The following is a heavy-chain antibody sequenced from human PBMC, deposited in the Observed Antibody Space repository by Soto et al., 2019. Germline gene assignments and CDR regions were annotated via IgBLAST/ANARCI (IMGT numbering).Heavy chain of an antibody. Sequence: QVQLVESGGGVVQPGRSLRLSCAASRFTFSSYGMNWVRQAPGKGLEWVAVIWYDGSNKYYADSVKGRFTISRDNSKNTLYLQMNSLRAEDTAVYYCARGYSYAPEDYWGQGTLVTVSS. CDR1: RFTFSSYG. D-gene: IGHD5-18*01. CDR2: IWYDGSNK. CDR3: ARGYSYAPEDY. V-gene: IGHV3-33*01. J-gene: IGHJ4*02.